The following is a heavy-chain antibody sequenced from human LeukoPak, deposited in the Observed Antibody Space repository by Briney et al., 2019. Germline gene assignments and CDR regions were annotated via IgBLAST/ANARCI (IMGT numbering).Heavy chain of an antibody. CDR1: GGSISSYY. V-gene: IGHV4-59*01. CDR2: RYYSGST. CDR3: ARVRGDFETD. J-gene: IGHJ1*01. D-gene: IGHD3-16*01. Sequence: SETLSLTCSVPGGSISSYYWTWIRQPPGKGLEWIGYRYYSGSTTYNPSLKSRVTISVDTSKSQFSLKLISVTAADTAIYYCARVRGDFETDWGQGTLVTVSS.